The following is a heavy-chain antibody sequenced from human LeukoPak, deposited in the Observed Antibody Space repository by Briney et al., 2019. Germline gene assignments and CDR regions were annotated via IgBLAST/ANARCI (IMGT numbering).Heavy chain of an antibody. D-gene: IGHD3-10*01. CDR1: GYTFTGYY. CDR3: ATGPYYYGYAFDI. CDR2: INPNINGT. Sequence: ASVKVSCKASGYTFTGYYIHWVRQAPGQGLEWMGWINPNINGTNYAQKFQGRVTMTGDRSISTAYMELSRLRSEDTAVYYCATGPYYYGYAFDIWGQGTMVTVSS. J-gene: IGHJ3*02. V-gene: IGHV1-2*02.